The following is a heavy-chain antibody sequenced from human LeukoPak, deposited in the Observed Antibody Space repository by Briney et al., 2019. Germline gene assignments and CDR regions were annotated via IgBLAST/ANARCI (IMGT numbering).Heavy chain of an antibody. CDR3: ARGEYSSGFY. CDR1: GFTFSSYA. CDR2: ISYDGSNK. D-gene: IGHD3-22*01. J-gene: IGHJ4*02. V-gene: IGHV3-30-3*01. Sequence: PGGSLRLSCSASGFTFSSYAMHWVRQAPGKGLEWVAVISYDGSNKYYADSVKGRFTISRDNSKNTLYLQMNSLRAEDTAVYYCARGEYSSGFYWGQGTLVTVSS.